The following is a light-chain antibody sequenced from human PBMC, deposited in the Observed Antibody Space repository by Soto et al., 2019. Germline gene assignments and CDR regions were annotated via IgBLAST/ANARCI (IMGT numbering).Light chain of an antibody. J-gene: IGKJ1*01. CDR2: GAS. V-gene: IGKV3-15*01. CDR1: QSVSSS. Sequence: EVVMTQSPATLSLSPGESATLSCRASQSVSSSLAWYPQKPGQAPRLLIYGASTRAAGIPDRFSGSGSETEFTLTISSLQAEDFEIYYCQQDNKWWTFGQGTKVEIK. CDR3: QQDNKWWT.